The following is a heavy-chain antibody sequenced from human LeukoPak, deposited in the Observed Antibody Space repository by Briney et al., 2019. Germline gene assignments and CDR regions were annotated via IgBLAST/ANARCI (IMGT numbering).Heavy chain of an antibody. Sequence: GRSLRLSCAASGFTFDDYATHWVRQAPGKGLEWVSGISWNSGSIGYADSVKGRFTISRDNAKNSLYLQMNSLRAEDMALYYCAKDFGAAGKNFDYWGQGTLVTVSS. D-gene: IGHD6-13*01. J-gene: IGHJ4*02. CDR2: ISWNSGSI. V-gene: IGHV3-9*03. CDR1: GFTFDDYA. CDR3: AKDFGAAGKNFDY.